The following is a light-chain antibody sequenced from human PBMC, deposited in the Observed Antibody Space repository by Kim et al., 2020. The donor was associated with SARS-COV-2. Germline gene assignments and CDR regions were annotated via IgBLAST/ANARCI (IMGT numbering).Light chain of an antibody. V-gene: IGKV1-5*01. CDR1: QSVSSW. J-gene: IGKJ1*01. Sequence: DIQMTQSPSTLSASVGDRVTITCRASQSVSSWLAWYQQKAGKAPQVLIYDTSSLKSGVPSRFSGSGSGTEFTLTISSLQPDDVATYYCQQYYSYPRCTFGQGTKVDIK. CDR3: QQYYSYPRCT. CDR2: DTS.